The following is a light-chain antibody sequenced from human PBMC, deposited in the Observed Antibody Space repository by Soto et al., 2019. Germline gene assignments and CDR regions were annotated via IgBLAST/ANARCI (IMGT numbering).Light chain of an antibody. J-gene: IGLJ3*02. CDR1: SSDVGSYNL. Sequence: QSVLTQPASVSGSPGQSITISCTGTSSDVGSYNLVSWYQQHPGKAPKLMIYEDNTRPSGVSDRFSGSKSGNTASLTISGLQAEDEAHYYCCSYAPITTVVFGGGTKLTVL. CDR2: EDN. V-gene: IGLV2-23*01. CDR3: CSYAPITTVV.